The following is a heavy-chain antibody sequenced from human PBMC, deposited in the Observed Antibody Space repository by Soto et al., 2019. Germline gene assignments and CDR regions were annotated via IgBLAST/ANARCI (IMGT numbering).Heavy chain of an antibody. CDR2: INPNSGGT. D-gene: IGHD3-10*01. CDR1: GYTFTGYQ. V-gene: IGHV1-2*02. Sequence: ASVKVSCKASGYTFTGYQVHWVRQAPGQGLEWMGWINPNSGGTNYAQKFQGRVTMTRDTSISTAYMEGSRLRSDDTAVYYCARPRLGGYYYYGMDVWGQGTTVTVSS. J-gene: IGHJ6*02. CDR3: ARPRLGGYYYYGMDV.